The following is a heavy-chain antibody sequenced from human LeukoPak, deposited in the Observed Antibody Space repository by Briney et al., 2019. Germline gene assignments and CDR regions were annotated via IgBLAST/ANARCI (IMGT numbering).Heavy chain of an antibody. V-gene: IGHV3-21*01. Sequence: PGGSLRLSCAASGFIFSSYTMNWVRQAPGQGLEWLSSISSSTTYIYYADSVKGRFTISRDNAKNSLYLQIHSLRAEDTAVYFCATDYGYCFDYWGQGTLVAVSS. D-gene: IGHD4-17*01. CDR1: GFIFSSYT. J-gene: IGHJ4*02. CDR3: ATDYGYCFDY. CDR2: ISSSTTYI.